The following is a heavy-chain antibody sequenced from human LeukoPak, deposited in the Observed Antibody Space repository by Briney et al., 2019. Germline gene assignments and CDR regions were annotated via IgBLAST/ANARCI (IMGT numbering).Heavy chain of an antibody. CDR1: GFTFTNFA. CDR2: IGGSGDT. D-gene: IGHD5-18*01. V-gene: IGHV3-23*01. J-gene: IGHJ4*02. Sequence: GGSLRLSCAASGFTFTNFAVGWVRQAPGSALEWVSRIGGSGDTYYADSVKGRFTISRDISKNTLYLQLSSLRADDTAVYYCAKDARVDTAMVGLFPLDYWGQGTLVTVSS. CDR3: AKDARVDTAMVGLFPLDY.